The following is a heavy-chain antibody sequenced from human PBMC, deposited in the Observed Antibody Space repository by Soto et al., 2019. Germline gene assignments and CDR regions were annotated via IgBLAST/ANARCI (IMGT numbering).Heavy chain of an antibody. J-gene: IGHJ5*02. CDR2: IYHSGST. CDR1: GYSITSGYY. V-gene: IGHV4-38-2*01. CDR3: ARADRKWLDP. Sequence: PSETLSLTCAVSGYSITSGYYWGWIRQPPGKGLEWIASIYHSGSTFYNPSLKSRVTFSVDTSKNQVSLRLRSVTAADTAVYFCARADRKWLDPWGLGFLVTVS.